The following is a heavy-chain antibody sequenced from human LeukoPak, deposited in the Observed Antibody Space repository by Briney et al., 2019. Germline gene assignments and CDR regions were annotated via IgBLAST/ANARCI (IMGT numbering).Heavy chain of an antibody. V-gene: IGHV3-7*03. D-gene: IGHD3-9*01. J-gene: IGHJ4*02. CDR3: AKDHLDWGSSFDF. CDR2: IKQDGSEK. CDR1: GFTFSSYW. Sequence: GGSLRLSCAASGFTFSSYWMSWVRQAPGKGLEWVANIKQDGSEKYYVDSVKGRFTISRDNAKNTLYLQMNNLRAEDTAVHYCAKDHLDWGSSFDFWGQGTLVTVSS.